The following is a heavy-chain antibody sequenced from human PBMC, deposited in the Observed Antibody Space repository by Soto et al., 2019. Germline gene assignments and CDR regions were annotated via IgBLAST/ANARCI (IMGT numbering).Heavy chain of an antibody. CDR2: ISAYNGNT. CDR3: ARGLGSYVWAWGDY. Sequence: QVQLVQSGAEVKKPGASVKVSCKASGYTFTSYGISWVRQAPGQGLEWMGWISAYNGNTNYAQKLQGRVTMTTDTSQRPAYKEVRSLRSDDTAVHYCARGLGSYVWAWGDYWGQGTLVTVSS. D-gene: IGHD5-18*01. V-gene: IGHV1-18*01. CDR1: GYTFTSYG. J-gene: IGHJ4*02.